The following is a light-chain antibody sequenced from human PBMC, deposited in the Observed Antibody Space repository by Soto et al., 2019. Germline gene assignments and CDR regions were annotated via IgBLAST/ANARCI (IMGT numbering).Light chain of an antibody. CDR1: QSVSSI. CDR2: GAS. Sequence: EIVMTQSPATLSVSPRERATLSCRASQSVSSILAWYQQRPGQAPRLLIYGASTRPTGIPARFSGRGSGTEFTLTITSLQSEDFAVYYCQQYNDWLWAFGQGTKVDIK. CDR3: QQYNDWLWA. V-gene: IGKV3-15*01. J-gene: IGKJ1*01.